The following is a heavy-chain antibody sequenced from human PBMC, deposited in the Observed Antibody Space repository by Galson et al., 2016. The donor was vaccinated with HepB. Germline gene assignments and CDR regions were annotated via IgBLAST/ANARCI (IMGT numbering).Heavy chain of an antibody. Sequence: ATMPSTSSVSVGSTSSYYWSWLRPPAGRGQEGTGYFYAGGRTYSDPSLMRRVTISLETSKKPFSLKMTSVTAADTALYFGALCDGAVDGMFASWGQGTLVTVSS. J-gene: IGHJ4*02. V-gene: IGHV4-4*09. CDR1: VGSTSSYY. D-gene: IGHD6-19*01. CDR3: ALCDGAVDGMFAS. CDR2: FYAGGRT.